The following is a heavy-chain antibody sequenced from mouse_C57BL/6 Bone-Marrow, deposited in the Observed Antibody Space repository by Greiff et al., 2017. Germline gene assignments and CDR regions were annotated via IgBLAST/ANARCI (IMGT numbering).Heavy chain of an antibody. CDR3: ARDDYEENAMDY. V-gene: IGHV1-55*01. CDR1: GYTFTSYW. J-gene: IGHJ4*01. CDR2: IYPGSGST. D-gene: IGHD2-4*01. Sequence: VQLQQPGAELVKPGASVKMSCKASGYTFTSYWITWVKQRPGQGLEWIGDIYPGSGSTNYNEKFKSKATLTVDTSSSTAYMQLSSLTSEDSAVYYCARDDYEENAMDYWGQGTSVTVSS.